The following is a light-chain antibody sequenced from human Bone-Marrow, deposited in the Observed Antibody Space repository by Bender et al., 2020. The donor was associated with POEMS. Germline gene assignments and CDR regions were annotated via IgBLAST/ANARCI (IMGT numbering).Light chain of an antibody. CDR3: YSYTTSDTFV. CDR1: SSDIGSSKY. CDR2: DVT. V-gene: IGLV2-14*03. J-gene: IGLJ1*01. Sequence: QSALTQPASVSGSPGQSIIISCIGTSSDIGSSKYVSWYQQLPGKAPKLMIYDVTNRPSGVSNRFSGSKSANTASLTISGLQAEDEADYYCYSYTTSDTFVFGTGTKVTVL.